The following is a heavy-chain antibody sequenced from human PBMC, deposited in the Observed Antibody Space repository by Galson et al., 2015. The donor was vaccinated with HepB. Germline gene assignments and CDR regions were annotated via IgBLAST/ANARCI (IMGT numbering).Heavy chain of an antibody. CDR1: GFTFSSYR. J-gene: IGHJ2*01. CDR2: IKQDGSEK. D-gene: IGHD1-26*01. Sequence: SLRLSCAASGFTFSSYRMSWVRQAPGKGLEWVANIKQDGSEKYYVDSVKGRFTISRDNAKNSLYLQMNSLRAEDTAVYYCARDQGEGYFDLWGRGTLVTVSS. V-gene: IGHV3-7*03. CDR3: ARDQGEGYFDL.